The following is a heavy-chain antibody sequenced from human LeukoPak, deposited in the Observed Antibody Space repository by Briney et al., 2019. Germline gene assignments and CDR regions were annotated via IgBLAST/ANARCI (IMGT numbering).Heavy chain of an antibody. Sequence: GGSLRLSCAASGFTFSTYGMSWVRQAPGKGLEWVSAMSGSGGSTYYADSVKGRFTTSRDNSKNTLYLQINSLRAEDTAVYYCAKAAIPITMVRGLYFRHWGQGTMVTVSA. V-gene: IGHV3-23*01. CDR1: GFTFSTYG. CDR3: AKAAIPITMVRGLYFRH. D-gene: IGHD3-10*01. CDR2: MSGSGGST. J-gene: IGHJ3*01.